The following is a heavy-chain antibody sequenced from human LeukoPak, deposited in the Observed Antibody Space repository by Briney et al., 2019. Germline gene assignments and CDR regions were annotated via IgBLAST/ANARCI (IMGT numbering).Heavy chain of an antibody. CDR1: GFTFSSYS. CDR2: ISSSSSYI. Sequence: GSLRLPCAASGFTFSSYSMNWVRQAPGKGLDWVSSISSSSSYIYYADSVKGRFTISRDNAKNSLYLQMNSLRAEDTAVYYCARWRRYCSGGSCYLFDYWGQGTLVTVSS. D-gene: IGHD2-15*01. J-gene: IGHJ4*02. CDR3: ARWRRYCSGGSCYLFDY. V-gene: IGHV3-21*01.